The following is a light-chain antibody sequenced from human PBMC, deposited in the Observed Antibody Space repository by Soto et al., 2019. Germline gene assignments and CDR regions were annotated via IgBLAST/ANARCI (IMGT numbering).Light chain of an antibody. J-gene: IGLJ2*01. CDR2: DVT. CDR1: SSDVGGYNY. V-gene: IGLV2-11*01. CDR3: CSYAGSDILI. Sequence: QSALTQPRSVSGSPGQSVTLSCTGTSSDVGGYNYVSWYQRHPGKAPKLIISDVTKRPSGVPDRFSGSKSGNTASLTISGLQAEDEADYDCCSYAGSDILIFGGGTQLTVL.